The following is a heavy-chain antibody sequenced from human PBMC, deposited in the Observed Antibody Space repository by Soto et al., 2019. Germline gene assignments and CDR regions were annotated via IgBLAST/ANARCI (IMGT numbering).Heavy chain of an antibody. CDR2: ISSSGSTI. CDR3: ARDLFPRYFDY. V-gene: IGHV3-48*03. CDR1: GFTFSRYE. Sequence: GGSLRLSCAASGFTFSRYEMNWVRQAPGKGLEWVSYISSSGSTIYYADSVKGRFTISRDNAKNSLYLQMNSLRAEDTAVYYCARDLFPRYFDYWGQGTLVTVSS. J-gene: IGHJ4*02.